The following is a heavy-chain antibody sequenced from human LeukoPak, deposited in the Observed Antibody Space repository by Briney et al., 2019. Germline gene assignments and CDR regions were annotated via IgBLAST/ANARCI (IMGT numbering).Heavy chain of an antibody. Sequence: PGGSLRLSCVASGFTFSTYAMSWVRQAPGKGLEWVSTVSGSGGSTYYADSVKGRFTISRDNSQNTLYLLMNSLRAEDTAVYYCAKSGAVAGTPQHWGQGTLVTVSS. J-gene: IGHJ1*01. D-gene: IGHD6-19*01. V-gene: IGHV3-23*01. CDR1: GFTFSTYA. CDR3: AKSGAVAGTPQH. CDR2: VSGSGGST.